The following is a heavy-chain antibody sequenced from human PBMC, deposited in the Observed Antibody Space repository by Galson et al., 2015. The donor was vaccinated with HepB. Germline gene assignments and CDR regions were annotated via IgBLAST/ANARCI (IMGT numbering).Heavy chain of an antibody. CDR1: GYTFTNYY. CDR2: IYPSVGNA. D-gene: IGHD1-1*01. V-gene: IGHV1-46*01. J-gene: IGHJ3*02. Sequence: SVKVSCKASGYTFTNYYIHWVRQAPGQGLEWMGIIYPSVGNADYTQNFQGRVTMTRDTSTSTVYMELSSLTSDDTAAYYYVREYHGGTFDIWGQGTMVTVSS. CDR3: VREYHGGTFDI.